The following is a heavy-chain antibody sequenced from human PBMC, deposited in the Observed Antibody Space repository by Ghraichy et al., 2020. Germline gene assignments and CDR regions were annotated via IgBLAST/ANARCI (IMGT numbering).Heavy chain of an antibody. CDR1: GGSISSGGYY. Sequence: SQTLSLTCTVSGGSISSGGYYWSWIRQHPGKGLEWIGYIYYSGSTYYNPSLKSRVTISVDTSKNQFSLKLSSVTAADTAVYYCARAPAGYSSSLFDYWGQGTLVTVSS. V-gene: IGHV4-31*03. CDR2: IYYSGST. J-gene: IGHJ4*02. CDR3: ARAPAGYSSSLFDY. D-gene: IGHD6-13*01.